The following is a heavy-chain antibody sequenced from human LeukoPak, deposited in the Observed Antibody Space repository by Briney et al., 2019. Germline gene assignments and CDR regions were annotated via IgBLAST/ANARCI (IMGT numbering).Heavy chain of an antibody. Sequence: GGSLRLSCVVSGLTVSNNYMTWVRQAPGKGLEWVSLIFSGGGTYYADSVKGKFTISRDSSKNTLYLQMNSLRAEDTALYYCARDPGAAAGNLWSWGQGTLVTVSS. CDR2: IFSGGGT. CDR3: ARDPGAAAGNLWS. CDR1: GLTVSNNY. V-gene: IGHV3-66*01. J-gene: IGHJ5*02. D-gene: IGHD6-25*01.